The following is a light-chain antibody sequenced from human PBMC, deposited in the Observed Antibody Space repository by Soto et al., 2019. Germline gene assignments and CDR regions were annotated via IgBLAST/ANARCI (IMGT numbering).Light chain of an antibody. CDR3: QQLNSYPRT. CDR1: QSINSS. V-gene: IGKV1-13*02. Sequence: LTQSPSTLSQSLGERVTISCRASQSINSSLDWYQQKPGKAPKLLVYAASSLESGVPSRFSGSGSGTDFTLTISSLQPEDFATYYCQQLNSYPRTFGPGTKVDIK. J-gene: IGKJ3*01. CDR2: AAS.